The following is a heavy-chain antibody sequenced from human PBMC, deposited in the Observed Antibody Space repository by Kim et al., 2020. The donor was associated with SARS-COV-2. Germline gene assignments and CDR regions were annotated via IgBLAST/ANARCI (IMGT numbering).Heavy chain of an antibody. D-gene: IGHD6-13*01. V-gene: IGHV3-73*01. CDR2: IRSRANDYAT. Sequence: GGSLRLSCAASGFTFSGSAIHWVRQTSGKGLEWVGRIRSRANDYATTYGASLKGRFTISRDDSKNTAYLQMSGLKTEDTAVYYCTCLRASAAGMDWGQGTLVTVSS. CDR1: GFTFSGSA. J-gene: IGHJ1*01. CDR3: TCLRASAAGMD.